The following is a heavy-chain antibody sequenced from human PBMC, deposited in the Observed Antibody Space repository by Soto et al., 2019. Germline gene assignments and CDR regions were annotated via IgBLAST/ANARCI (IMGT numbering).Heavy chain of an antibody. CDR3: ARKPRSGYYSDY. D-gene: IGHD3-22*01. V-gene: IGHV3-74*01. J-gene: IGHJ4*02. CDR1: GFTFSSYW. Sequence: EVQLVESGGGLVQPGGSLRLSCAASGFTFSSYWMHWVRQAPGKGLVWVSRINSDGSSTSYADSVKGRFTISRDNTKNTLYLQMNSLSAEDAAVYCCARKPRSGYYSDYWGQGTLVTVSS. CDR2: INSDGSST.